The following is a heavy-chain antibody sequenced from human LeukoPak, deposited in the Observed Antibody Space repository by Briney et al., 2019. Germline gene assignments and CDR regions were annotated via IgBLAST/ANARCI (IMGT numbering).Heavy chain of an antibody. Sequence: SETLSLTCAVYGGSFSDYYWSWTRQPPGKGLEWIGEINHSGSTNYNPSLKSRVTISVDTSKNQFSLKLSSVTAADTAVYYCAGSIAARLDYWGQGTLVTVSS. J-gene: IGHJ4*02. CDR3: AGSIAARLDY. CDR1: GGSFSDYY. V-gene: IGHV4-34*01. CDR2: INHSGST. D-gene: IGHD6-6*01.